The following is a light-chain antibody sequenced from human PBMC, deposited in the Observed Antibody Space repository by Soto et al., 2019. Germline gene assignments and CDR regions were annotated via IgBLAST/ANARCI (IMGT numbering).Light chain of an antibody. V-gene: IGKV3-20*01. Sequence: EIVLAQSPGTLSLSPGERATLSCRASQSVTNSFLAWYQQKPGQAPRLLIYGASRRATGIPDRFSGSGSGTEFTLTISSLQSVDFAVYYCQQYNNWPPETFXPGTKSDIK. J-gene: IGKJ3*01. CDR3: QQYNNWPPET. CDR2: GAS. CDR1: QSVTNSF.